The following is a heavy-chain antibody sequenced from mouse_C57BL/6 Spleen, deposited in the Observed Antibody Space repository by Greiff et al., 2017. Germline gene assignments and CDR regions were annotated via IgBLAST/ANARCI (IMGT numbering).Heavy chain of an antibody. J-gene: IGHJ2*01. V-gene: IGHV1-55*01. CDR3: ARLTGKGFYFDY. Sequence: VQLQQPGAELVKPGAPVKMSCKASGYTFTSYWITWVQQRPGQGLEWIGAIYPGRGSTNYTEQFQSKATLTVDTSSSTAYMQLSSLTSECSAVYYCARLTGKGFYFDYWGQGTTRTGSS. D-gene: IGHD4-1*01. CDR2: IYPGRGST. CDR1: GYTFTSYW.